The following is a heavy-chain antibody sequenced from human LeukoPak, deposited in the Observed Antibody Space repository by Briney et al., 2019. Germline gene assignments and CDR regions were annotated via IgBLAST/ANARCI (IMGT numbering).Heavy chain of an antibody. D-gene: IGHD6-13*01. CDR2: ISAYNGNT. CDR1: GYTFTSYG. J-gene: IGHJ4*02. V-gene: IGHV1-18*01. Sequence: GASVKVSCKASGYTFTSYGISWVRQAPGQGLERMGWISAYNGNTNYAQKLQGRVTMTTDTSTSTAYMELRSLRSDDTAVYYCARDGSSSWYPWSDYWGQGTLVTVSS. CDR3: ARDGSSSWYPWSDY.